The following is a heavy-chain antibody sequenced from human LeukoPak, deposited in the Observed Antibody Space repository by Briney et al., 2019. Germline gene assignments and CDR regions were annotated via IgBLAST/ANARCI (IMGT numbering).Heavy chain of an antibody. Sequence: PGGSLRLSCAASGFTFSSYSMNWVRQAPGTGLEWVSYISGSGSTMYYADSVKGRFTMSRDNAKNSLYLDMKSLRGEDTALYFCTRGRYFGIDFWGQGSLVIASS. CDR1: GFTFSSYS. J-gene: IGHJ4*02. CDR2: ISGSGSTM. CDR3: TRGRYFGIDF. D-gene: IGHD3-9*01. V-gene: IGHV3-48*04.